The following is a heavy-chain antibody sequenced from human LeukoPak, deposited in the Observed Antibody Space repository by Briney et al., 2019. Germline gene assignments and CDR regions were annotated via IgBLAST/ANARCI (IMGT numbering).Heavy chain of an antibody. CDR2: IIPIFGTA. Sequence: SVKVSCKASGGTFSSYAISWVRQAPGQGLEWMGGIIPIFGTADYAQKFQGRVTITADESTSTAYMELSSLRSEDTAVYYCAREYCSSTSCYESRELVDYWGQGTLVTVSS. D-gene: IGHD2-2*01. V-gene: IGHV1-69*13. CDR3: AREYCSSTSCYESRELVDY. J-gene: IGHJ4*02. CDR1: GGTFSSYA.